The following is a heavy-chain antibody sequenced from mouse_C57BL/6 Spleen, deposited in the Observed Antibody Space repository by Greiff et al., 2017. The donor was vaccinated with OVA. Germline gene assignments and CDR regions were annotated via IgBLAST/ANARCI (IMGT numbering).Heavy chain of an antibody. CDR3: ARSRGGYDGYFDV. CDR2: INYDGSST. CDR1: GFTFSDYY. J-gene: IGHJ1*03. Sequence: EVQLVESEGGLVQPGRSMKLSCTASGFTFSDYYMAWVRQVPEKGLEWVANINYDGSSTYYLDSLKSRVIIPRDNAKNLLCLQMSSLKSEDPATYYCARSRGGYDGYFDVWGTGTTVTVSS. V-gene: IGHV5-16*01. D-gene: IGHD3-1*01.